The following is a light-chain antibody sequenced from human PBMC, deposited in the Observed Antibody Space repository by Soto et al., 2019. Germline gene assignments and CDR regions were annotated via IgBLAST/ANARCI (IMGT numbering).Light chain of an antibody. CDR3: QQSYSSPPA. CDR2: KAS. V-gene: IGKV1-5*03. J-gene: IGKJ5*01. CDR1: QSISSW. Sequence: EIQMTQSPSTLSASVGDRVTITCRASQSISSWLAWYQQKPGKAPKLLIYKASSLESGVPSRFSGSGSGTDFTLTISSLQPEDFATYYCQQSYSSPPAFGQGTRLEIK.